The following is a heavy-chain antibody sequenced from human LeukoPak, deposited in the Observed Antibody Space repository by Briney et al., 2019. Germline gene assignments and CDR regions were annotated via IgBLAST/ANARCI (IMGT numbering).Heavy chain of an antibody. Sequence: GGSLRLSCAASGFTFSSYGMHWVRQAPGKGLEWVAFIRYDGTNKYYADSVKGRFTISRDNSKNTLYLQMNSLRAEDTAVYYCANSRVSYSYGGDFDYWGQGTLVTVSS. CDR1: GFTFSSYG. D-gene: IGHD5-18*01. J-gene: IGHJ4*02. V-gene: IGHV3-30*02. CDR3: ANSRVSYSYGGDFDY. CDR2: IRYDGTNK.